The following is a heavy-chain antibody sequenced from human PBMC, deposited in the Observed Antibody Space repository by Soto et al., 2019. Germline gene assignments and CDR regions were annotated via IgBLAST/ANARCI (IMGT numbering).Heavy chain of an antibody. CDR3: AREWGLLPYYVMNV. J-gene: IGHJ6*02. CDR2: TSYTGRT. V-gene: IGHV4-61*03. D-gene: IGHD7-27*01. Sequence: ASETLSLTCIVSGDSVTSGSYYWTWLRQPPGKGLEWIGYTSYTGRTKYNPSLQSRVTISVDTSKNDFSLNLSSVTAADTAVYFCAREWGLLPYYVMNVWGHGTAVTVSS. CDR1: GDSVTSGSYY.